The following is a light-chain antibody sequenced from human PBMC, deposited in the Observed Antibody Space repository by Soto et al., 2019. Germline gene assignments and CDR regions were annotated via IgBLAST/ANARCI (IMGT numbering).Light chain of an antibody. Sequence: EILMTQSPATLSVSPGERVTLSCRASQSISSNLAWYQRKPGQAPRLLMYGASTRATAIPARFSGSGSGTEFTLNITSLQAEDIAVYYCQQYETWRVWTFGQGTKVDIK. CDR2: GAS. CDR3: QQYETWRVWT. J-gene: IGKJ1*01. CDR1: QSISSN. V-gene: IGKV3-15*01.